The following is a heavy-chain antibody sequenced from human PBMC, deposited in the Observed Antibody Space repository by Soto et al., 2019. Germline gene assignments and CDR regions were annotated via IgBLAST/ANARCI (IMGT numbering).Heavy chain of an antibody. CDR3: AIGVGYTAQLLISRGYWFDP. CDR1: GASIRNYC. Sequence: SETMSLTCSVSGASIRNYCWSWIRQNPGKGLKRSGYLCHSGNTYYNPSLKSRVTISIDTSKNQFSLKLSSVTAADTAVYYCAIGVGYTAQLLISRGYWFDPWGQGTLVTVSS. J-gene: IGHJ5*02. V-gene: IGHV4-59*12. CDR2: LCHSGNT. D-gene: IGHD2-2*01.